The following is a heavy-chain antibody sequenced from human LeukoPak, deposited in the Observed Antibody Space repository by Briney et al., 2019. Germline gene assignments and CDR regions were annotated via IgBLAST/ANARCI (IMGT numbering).Heavy chain of an antibody. CDR1: GFTISNAW. J-gene: IGHJ4*02. Sequence: GGSLRLSCVASGFTISNAWKSWVRQAPGKGLEWVGRIKSKTDGDAGTTDYAAPVKGRFIISRDDSKNTLYLQINSLKTEDTGVYYCTTNYVDPGIWGQGTLVTVSS. CDR3: TTNYVDPGI. CDR2: IKSKTDGDAGTT. D-gene: IGHD3-16*01. V-gene: IGHV3-15*01.